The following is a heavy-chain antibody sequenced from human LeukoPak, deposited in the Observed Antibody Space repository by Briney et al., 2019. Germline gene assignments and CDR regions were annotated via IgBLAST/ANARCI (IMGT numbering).Heavy chain of an antibody. CDR1: GGTFSSYA. Sequence: ASVKVSCTASGGTFSSYAISWVRQAPGQGLEWVGWISSYSGSTEYALKLQGRVTMTTETSTNTAYMELRSLRSDDTAVYYCARGATTDYWGQGTLVTVSS. D-gene: IGHD1-26*01. J-gene: IGHJ4*02. V-gene: IGHV1-18*01. CDR3: ARGATTDY. CDR2: ISSYSGST.